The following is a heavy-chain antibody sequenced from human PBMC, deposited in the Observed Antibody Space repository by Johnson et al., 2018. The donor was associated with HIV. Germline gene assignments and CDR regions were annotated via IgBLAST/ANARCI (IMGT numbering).Heavy chain of an antibody. Sequence: QMLLVESGGGVVQPGRSLRLSCAASGFSFGTYAMHWVRHAPGKGLEWVAVISYDGSNKYYADSVKGRFTISRDNSKNTLYLQMNSLRAEDTAVYYCASSWGNAFDIWGQGTMVTVSS. CDR3: ASSWGNAFDI. CDR2: ISYDGSNK. CDR1: GFSFGTYA. V-gene: IGHV3-30*04. J-gene: IGHJ3*02. D-gene: IGHD7-27*01.